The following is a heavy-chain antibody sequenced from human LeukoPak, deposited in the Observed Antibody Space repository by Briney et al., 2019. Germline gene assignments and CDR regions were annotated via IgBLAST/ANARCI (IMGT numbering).Heavy chain of an antibody. Sequence: SETLSLTCTVSVAPFTISGNNWAWIGHPPGKGREWIGNIYYSGSPYYSPSLKRRVTISIDTSKNQFSLRLSSVTAADTAVYYCARPQGRGVWYFDLWGRGTLVTVSS. J-gene: IGHJ2*01. CDR1: VAPFTISGNN. CDR3: ARPQGRGVWYFDL. V-gene: IGHV4-39*01. CDR2: IYYSGSP.